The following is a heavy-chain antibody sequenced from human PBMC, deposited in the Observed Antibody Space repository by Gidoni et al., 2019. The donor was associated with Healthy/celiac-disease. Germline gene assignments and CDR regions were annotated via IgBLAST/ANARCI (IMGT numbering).Heavy chain of an antibody. D-gene: IGHD3-10*01. CDR1: GGAFSSYS. J-gene: IGHJ4*02. CDR2: IILIFSTP. CDR3: AVGRNY. Sequence: QVQLVQSGAEVKTPGSSVQVSCKASGGAFSSYSISWVRQAPGQGLEWMGGIILIFSTPNYAQKFHGRVTITADESTGTAYMELSSLRSEDTAVYYCAVGRNYWGQGTLVTVSS. V-gene: IGHV1-69*01.